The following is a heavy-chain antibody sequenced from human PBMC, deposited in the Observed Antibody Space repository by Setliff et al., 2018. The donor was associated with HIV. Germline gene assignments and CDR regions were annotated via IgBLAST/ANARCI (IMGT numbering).Heavy chain of an antibody. CDR1: AASIRSHY. Sequence: PSETLSLTCTVSAASIRSHYWSWIRQSPGKGLEWIGEIYHSGSTHYNPSLQSRVTISVDKSKSQFSLKLNSVTAADTAVYYCGGNGYYSIDYWGQGTLVTVSS. J-gene: IGHJ4*02. CDR3: GGNGYYSIDY. V-gene: IGHV4-59*11. D-gene: IGHD3-22*01. CDR2: IYHSGST.